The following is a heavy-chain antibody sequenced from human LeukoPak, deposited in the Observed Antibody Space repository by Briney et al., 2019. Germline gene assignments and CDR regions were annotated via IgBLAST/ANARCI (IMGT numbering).Heavy chain of an antibody. V-gene: IGHV3-23*01. D-gene: IGHD2-2*02. CDR2: SSCSGGST. CDR3: AKGAPSGVVVPAAIRFDP. CDR1: GFTFNSYA. J-gene: IGHJ5*02. Sequence: GGALRPSCAASGFTFNSYAMSWGRQAPGKGLEWVLDSSCSGGSTYYAHSVQRRFTISRDNSKNTLYLQMNSLRAEDTAVYYCAKGAPSGVVVPAAIRFDPWGQGTLVTVSS.